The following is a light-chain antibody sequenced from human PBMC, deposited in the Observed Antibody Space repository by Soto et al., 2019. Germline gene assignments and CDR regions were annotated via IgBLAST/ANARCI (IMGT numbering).Light chain of an antibody. CDR2: DVT. V-gene: IGLV2-14*03. Sequence: QSALTQPASVSGSLGQSITISCTGTSSDVGDYNYVSWYQQHPGKAPKLMLYDVTTRPSGVSYRFSGSKSGNTASLTISGLQPEDEADYYCSSYTSSILYVFGTGTKVTVL. CDR1: SSDVGDYNY. CDR3: SSYTSSILYV. J-gene: IGLJ1*01.